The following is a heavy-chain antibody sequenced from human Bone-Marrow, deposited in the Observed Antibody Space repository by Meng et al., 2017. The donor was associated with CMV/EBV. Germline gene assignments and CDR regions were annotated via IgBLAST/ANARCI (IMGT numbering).Heavy chain of an antibody. CDR3: TRHNGGEWELQGADY. V-gene: IGHV3-73*01. Sequence: GGSLRLSCAASGFTFSGSAMHWVRQASGKGLEWVGRIRSKANSYATAYAASVKGRFTISRDDSKNTAYLQMNSLKTEVTAVYYCTRHNGGEWELQGADYWGQGTLVTVSS. CDR2: IRSKANSYAT. D-gene: IGHD1-26*01. CDR1: GFTFSGSA. J-gene: IGHJ4*02.